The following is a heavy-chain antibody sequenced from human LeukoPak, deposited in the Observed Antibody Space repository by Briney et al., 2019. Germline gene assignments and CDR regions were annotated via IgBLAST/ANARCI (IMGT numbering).Heavy chain of an antibody. CDR2: IVVGSGNT. Sequence: SVKVSCKASGFTFTSSAMQWVRQARGQRLEWIGWIVVGSGNTIYAQKFQERVTITRDMSTSTAYMELSSLRSEDTAVYYCAAGPFWSGYPNWFDPWGQGTLVTVSS. CDR3: AAGPFWSGYPNWFDP. D-gene: IGHD3-3*01. V-gene: IGHV1-58*02. J-gene: IGHJ5*02. CDR1: GFTFTSSA.